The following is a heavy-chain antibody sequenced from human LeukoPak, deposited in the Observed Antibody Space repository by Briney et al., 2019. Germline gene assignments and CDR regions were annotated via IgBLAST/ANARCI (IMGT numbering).Heavy chain of an antibody. J-gene: IGHJ6*03. CDR1: GGSISSGSYY. D-gene: IGHD4-17*01. V-gene: IGHV4-61*02. CDR3: ARDYGSPKYYYYMDV. CDR2: IYTSGST. Sequence: SETLSLTCTVSGGSISSGSYYWSWIRQAAGKGLEWIGRIYTSGSTNYNPSLKSRVTISVDTSKNQFSLKLSSVTAADTAVYYCARDYGSPKYYYYMDVWGKGTTVTVSS.